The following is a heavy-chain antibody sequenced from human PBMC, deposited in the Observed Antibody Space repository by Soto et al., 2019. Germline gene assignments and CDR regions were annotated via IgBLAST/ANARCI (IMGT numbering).Heavy chain of an antibody. CDR3: VSSGTARLLRHSWFDA. CDR1: GFTFNTYD. J-gene: IGHJ5*02. V-gene: IGHV3-21*01. Sequence: EVQLVESGGGLVKPGGSLRLSCAASGFTFNTYDMNWVRQAQGKGLEWVSSITTSSAYIYYADSLKGRITISRDNAKNSLFLQMNSLRAEVTAVYYCVSSGTARLLRHSWFDAWGQGTLVTVSS. CDR2: ITTSSAYI. D-gene: IGHD2-21*01.